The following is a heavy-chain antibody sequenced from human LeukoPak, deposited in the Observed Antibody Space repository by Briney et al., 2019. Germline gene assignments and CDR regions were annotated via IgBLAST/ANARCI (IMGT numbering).Heavy chain of an antibody. CDR3: AKGDTS. D-gene: IGHD2-21*02. CDR1: GFNSSNYD. CDR2: IRYDGSDK. Sequence: PGGSLRLSCAASGFNSSNYDMHWVRQAPGKGLEWVAFIRYDGSDKYYADSVKGRFTISRDNSKNTLYLQMNSLRTEDTAVYYCAKGDTSWGQGTLVTVSS. V-gene: IGHV3-30*02. J-gene: IGHJ5*02.